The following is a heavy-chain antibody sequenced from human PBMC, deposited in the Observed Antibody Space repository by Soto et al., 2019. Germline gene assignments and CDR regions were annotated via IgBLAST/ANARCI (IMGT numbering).Heavy chain of an antibody. V-gene: IGHV4-28*01. J-gene: IGHJ4*01. CDR1: GYSISSSNW. D-gene: IGHD6-19*01. Sequence: SETLSLTCAVSGYSISSSNWWGWIRQPPGKGLEWIGYIYYSGTTYYNPSLKSRVTMSVDTSKNQFSLKLTSVTAVDTAVYYCARHWSGNAVAFFFFFDHFDSCDHGTL. CDR2: IYYSGTT. CDR3: ARHWSGNAVAFFFFFDHFDS.